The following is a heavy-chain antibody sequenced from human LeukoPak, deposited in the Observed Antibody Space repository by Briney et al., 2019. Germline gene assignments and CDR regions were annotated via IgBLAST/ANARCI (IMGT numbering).Heavy chain of an antibody. D-gene: IGHD3-10*01. Sequence: PSETLSLTCTVSGGSISSYYWSWIRQPPGKGLEWIGYIYYSGSTNYNPSLKSRVNISVDTSKNQFSLKLSSVTAADTAVYYCARADGSGSLLDYWGQGTLVTVSS. V-gene: IGHV4-59*08. CDR2: IYYSGST. CDR3: ARADGSGSLLDY. CDR1: GGSISSYY. J-gene: IGHJ4*02.